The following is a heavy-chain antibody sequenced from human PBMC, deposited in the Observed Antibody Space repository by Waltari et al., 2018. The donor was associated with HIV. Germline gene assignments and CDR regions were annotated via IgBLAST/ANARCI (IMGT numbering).Heavy chain of an antibody. D-gene: IGHD2-2*01. Sequence: QVQLQESGPGLVEPSKTLSLTCSVSYYSMKYGYNCAWIRQPPGKGLGWIGAISHNGITYYNPYKPALKSRVIISADTSKNQYSLTLNSVTAEDTAFYYCAREWYCSTSACRYYFDFWGRGALVTVSS. CDR3: AREWYCSTSACRYYFDF. V-gene: IGHV4-38-2*02. CDR1: YYSMKYGYN. CDR2: ISHNGIT. J-gene: IGHJ4*02.